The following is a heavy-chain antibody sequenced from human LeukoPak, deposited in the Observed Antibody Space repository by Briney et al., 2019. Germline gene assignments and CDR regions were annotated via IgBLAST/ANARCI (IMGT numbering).Heavy chain of an antibody. J-gene: IGHJ3*02. CDR3: ARGRIAAVSHAFDI. V-gene: IGHV4-30-2*01. Sequence: PSETLSLTCAVSGGSISSGGYSWSWIRQPPGKGLEWIGYIYHSGSTYYNPSLKSQVTISVDRSKNQFSLKLSSVTAADTAVYFCARGRIAAVSHAFDIWGQGTMVTVSS. CDR1: GGSISSGGYS. CDR2: IYHSGST. D-gene: IGHD6-13*01.